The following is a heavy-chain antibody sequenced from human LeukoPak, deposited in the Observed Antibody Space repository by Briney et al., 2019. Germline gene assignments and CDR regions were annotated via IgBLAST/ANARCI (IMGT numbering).Heavy chain of an antibody. J-gene: IGHJ4*02. V-gene: IGHV1-2*06. CDR1: GYTFTGYY. Sequence: ASVKVSCKASGYTFTGYYMHWLRQAPGQGLEWMGRINPNSGGTNYAQKFQGRVTMTRDTSISTAYMELSRLRSDDTAVYYCARGAYYDILTGYYNFDYWGQGTLVTVSS. D-gene: IGHD3-9*01. CDR2: INPNSGGT. CDR3: ARGAYYDILTGYYNFDY.